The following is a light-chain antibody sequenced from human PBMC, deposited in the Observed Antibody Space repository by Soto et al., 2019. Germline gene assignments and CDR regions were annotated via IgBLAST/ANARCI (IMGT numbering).Light chain of an antibody. Sequence: DIQMTQSPSSLSASVGDRVTVTCRASQCISTYLAWYQQKPGKVPKLLIYASSTLQSGVPSRFSGSGSGTDFTLTISSLQPEDVATYYCQNYNSAPLTFGGGTKVEIK. V-gene: IGKV1-27*01. CDR3: QNYNSAPLT. CDR2: ASS. J-gene: IGKJ4*01. CDR1: QCISTY.